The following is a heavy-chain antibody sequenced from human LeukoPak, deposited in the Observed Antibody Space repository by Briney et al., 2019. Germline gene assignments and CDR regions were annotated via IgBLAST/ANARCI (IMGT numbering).Heavy chain of an antibody. CDR3: ASRGGGGIAAAAFDY. CDR1: GGSISSSSYY. Sequence: SETLSLTCTVPGGSISSSSYYWGWIRQPPGKGLEWIGSIYYSGSTYYNPSLKSRVTISVDTSKNQFSLKLSSVTAADTAVYYCASRGGGGIAAAAFDYWGQGTLVTVSS. D-gene: IGHD6-13*01. CDR2: IYYSGST. V-gene: IGHV4-39*01. J-gene: IGHJ4*02.